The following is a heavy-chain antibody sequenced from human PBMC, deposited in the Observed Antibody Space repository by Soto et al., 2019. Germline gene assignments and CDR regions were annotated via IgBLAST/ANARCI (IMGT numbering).Heavy chain of an antibody. CDR3: ARGGGVGVDGSGAFNM. D-gene: IGHD3-3*01. CDR1: GSPVTAYY. V-gene: IGHV1-2*02. CDR2: INPATGAA. Sequence: QLHLVQSGAVVKKPGASVTVSCSASGSPVTAYYMHWVRQAPGRGLEWMGGINPATGAAKYTQTFPGRGTMTRDTSTRTAFTERSGLTSEDTAIFGRARGGGVGVDGSGAFNMWGRGTLVSDSS. J-gene: IGHJ3*02.